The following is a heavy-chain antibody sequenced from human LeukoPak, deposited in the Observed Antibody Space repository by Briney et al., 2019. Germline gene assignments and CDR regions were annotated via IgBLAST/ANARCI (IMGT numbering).Heavy chain of an antibody. CDR1: GFTFSSYS. V-gene: IGHV3-21*01. Sequence: PGGSLRLSCAASGFTFSSYSMNWVRQAPGKELEWVSSISSSSSYIYYADSVKGRFTISRGNAKNSLYLQMSSLRAEDTAVYYCARDDLELARGYYYYYMDVWGKGTTVTVSS. J-gene: IGHJ6*03. CDR3: ARDDLELARGYYYYYMDV. CDR2: ISSSSSYI. D-gene: IGHD1-26*01.